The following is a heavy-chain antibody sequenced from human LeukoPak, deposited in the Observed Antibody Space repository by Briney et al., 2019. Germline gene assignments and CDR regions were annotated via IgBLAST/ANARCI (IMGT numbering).Heavy chain of an antibody. V-gene: IGHV3-21*01. CDR1: GFTFSSYN. CDR3: AELGITMIGGV. CDR2: ISSSSSYI. J-gene: IGHJ6*04. D-gene: IGHD3-10*02. Sequence: GGSLRLSCAASGFTFSSYNMNWVRQAPGKGLEWVSSISSSSSYIYYADSVKGRFTISRDNAKNSLYLQMNSLRAEDTAVYYCAELGITMIGGVWGKGTTVTVSS.